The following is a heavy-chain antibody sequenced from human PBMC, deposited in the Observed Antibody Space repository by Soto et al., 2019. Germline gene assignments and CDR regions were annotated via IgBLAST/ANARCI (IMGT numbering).Heavy chain of an antibody. J-gene: IGHJ6*02. CDR3: ARDGHSSSWYDYYYYYGMDV. D-gene: IGHD6-13*01. CDR2: IWYDGSNK. Sequence: QVQLVESGGGVVQPGRSLRLSCAASGFTFSSYGMHWVRQAPGKGLEWVAVIWYDGSNKYYADSVKGRFTISRDNSKNTLYLQMNSLRAEDTAVYYCARDGHSSSWYDYYYYYGMDVWGQGTTVTVSS. CDR1: GFTFSSYG. V-gene: IGHV3-33*01.